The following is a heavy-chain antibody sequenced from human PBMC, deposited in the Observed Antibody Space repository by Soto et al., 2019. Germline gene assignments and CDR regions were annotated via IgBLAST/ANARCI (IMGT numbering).Heavy chain of an antibody. J-gene: IGHJ4*02. CDR1: GGPIRSYY. CDR2: IAYTGIT. Sequence: QVHLQESGPGLLKPSETLSLTCSVSGGPIRSYYLSWVRQAPGKGLAWIAYIAYTGITGYNPSLRSRVTISGDTSQNVFSLKMTSVTAADTAVYCCARGGFSGYEALDYWGQGILVTVSS. CDR3: ARGGFSGYEALDY. D-gene: IGHD5-12*01. V-gene: IGHV4-59*01.